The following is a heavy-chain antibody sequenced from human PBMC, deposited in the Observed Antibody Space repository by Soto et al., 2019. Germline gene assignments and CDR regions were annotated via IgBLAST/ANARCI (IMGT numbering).Heavy chain of an antibody. J-gene: IGHJ2*01. D-gene: IGHD6-13*01. V-gene: IGHV3-11*05. CDR2: INSSSSYT. CDR3: ARTIVAAGGRRYFDL. Sequence: QVQLVESGGGLVKPGGSLRLSCAASGFTFSDYYMSWIRQAPGKGLEWVSYINSSSSYTNYADSVKGRFTISRDNAKNSLYLQMHSLRAEDTAVYYCARTIVAAGGRRYFDLRGRGTLVTVSS. CDR1: GFTFSDYY.